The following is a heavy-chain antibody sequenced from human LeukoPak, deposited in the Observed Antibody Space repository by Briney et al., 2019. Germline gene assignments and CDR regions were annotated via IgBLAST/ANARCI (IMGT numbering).Heavy chain of an antibody. CDR1: GYNFFKYA. Sequence: ASVKVSCKTSGYNFFKYAIHWVRQAPGQRLEWMGWINAGNGNTKYSQKFQGRVTITRDTSASTAYMELSSLRSEDTAVYYCAREAFFWSGYYKGFDYWGQGTLVTVSS. V-gene: IGHV1-3*01. D-gene: IGHD3-3*01. CDR2: INAGNGNT. J-gene: IGHJ4*02. CDR3: AREAFFWSGYYKGFDY.